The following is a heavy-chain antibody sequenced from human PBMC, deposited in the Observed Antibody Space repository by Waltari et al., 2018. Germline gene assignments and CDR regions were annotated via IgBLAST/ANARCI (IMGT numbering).Heavy chain of an antibody. Sequence: EVYLVESGGAWVQPGRSLRLSCEASGFNFETYTMHWVRQAPGKGLEWVSGISWNRASIAYADSVRGRFTISRDNAKKSLSLHMDSLRPEDTALYYCVGNVASSGDYGYSDHWG. V-gene: IGHV3-9*01. CDR2: ISWNRASI. CDR3: VGNVASSGDYGYSDH. CDR1: GFNFETYT. J-gene: IGHJ4*03. D-gene: IGHD3-22*01.